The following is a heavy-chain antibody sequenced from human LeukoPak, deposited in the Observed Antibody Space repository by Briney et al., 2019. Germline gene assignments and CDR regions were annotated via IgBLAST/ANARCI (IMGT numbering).Heavy chain of an antibody. J-gene: IGHJ4*02. V-gene: IGHV3-11*01. CDR3: AKDSLRTVPKASFDS. D-gene: IGHD2-2*01. CDR1: GFTFRDYY. Sequence: PGGSLRLSCAASGFTFRDYYMNWIRQAPGKGLEWVSYISSSGKSIYYTDSVKGRFTISRDNTKNSLHLQMNSLRAEDRAVYYCAKDSLRTVPKASFDSWGQGTLVTVSS. CDR2: ISSSGKSI.